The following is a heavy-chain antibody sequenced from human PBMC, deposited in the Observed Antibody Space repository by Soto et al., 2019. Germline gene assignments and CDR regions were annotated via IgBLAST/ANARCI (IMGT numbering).Heavy chain of an antibody. D-gene: IGHD6-6*01. V-gene: IGHV1-18*01. CDR1: GYTFTSYG. CDR3: ARIIRSIAARGWFDP. J-gene: IGHJ5*02. Sequence: ASVKVSCKASGYTFTSYGISWVRQAPGQGLEWMGWISAYNGNTNYAQKLQGRVTMTTDTSTSTAYMELRSLRSDDTAVYYCARIIRSIAARGWFDPWGQGTLVPSPQ. CDR2: ISAYNGNT.